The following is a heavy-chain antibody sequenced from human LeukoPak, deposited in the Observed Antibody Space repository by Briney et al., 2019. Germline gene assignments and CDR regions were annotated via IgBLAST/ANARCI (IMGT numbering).Heavy chain of an antibody. CDR1: GFSFSTYA. Sequence: GGSLRLSCAASGFSFSTYAMHWVRQAPGKGPEWVAVISYDETNKYYADSVQGRFTISRDNSKNTLYLQMNSLRAEDTALYYCARRWYFDLWGRGTLVTVSS. CDR2: ISYDETNK. CDR3: ARRWYFDL. J-gene: IGHJ2*01. V-gene: IGHV3-30*04.